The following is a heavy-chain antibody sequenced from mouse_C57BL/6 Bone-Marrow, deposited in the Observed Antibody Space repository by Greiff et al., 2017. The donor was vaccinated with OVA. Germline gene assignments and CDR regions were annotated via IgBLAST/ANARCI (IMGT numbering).Heavy chain of an antibody. CDR1: GYTFTDYE. CDR2: IDPDTGGT. V-gene: IGHV1-15*01. Sequence: QVQLQQSGAELVRPGASVTLSCKASGYTFTDYEMHWVKQTPVHGLEWIGAIDPDTGGTAYNQKFKGKAILTADKSSSTAYMELRSLTSEDSAVYYCTRSLYGNYENYYAMDDWGKGTSVTVSS. J-gene: IGHJ4*01. D-gene: IGHD2-1*01. CDR3: TRSLYGNYENYYAMDD.